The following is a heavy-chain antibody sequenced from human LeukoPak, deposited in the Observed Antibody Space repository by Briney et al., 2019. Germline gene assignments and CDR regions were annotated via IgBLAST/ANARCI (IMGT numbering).Heavy chain of an antibody. V-gene: IGHV3-30*02. CDR3: TTTTYYDFPSVVY. Sequence: GGSLRLSCAASGFTFSSYGMHWVRQAPGKGLEWVAFIRYDGSNKYYADSVKGRFTISRDNSKNTLYLQMNSLKTEDTAVYYCTTTTYYDFPSVVYWGQGTLVTVSS. D-gene: IGHD3-3*01. CDR2: IRYDGSNK. CDR1: GFTFSSYG. J-gene: IGHJ4*02.